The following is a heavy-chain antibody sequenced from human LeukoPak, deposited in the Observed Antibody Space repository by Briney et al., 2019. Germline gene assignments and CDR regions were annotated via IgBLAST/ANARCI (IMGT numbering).Heavy chain of an antibody. CDR1: GFTFSDYY. D-gene: IGHD6-13*01. J-gene: IGHJ6*02. V-gene: IGHV3-7*01. CDR3: ARVGGYSSSWYSRYYGMDV. CDR2: IKQDGSEK. Sequence: PGGSLRLSCAASGFTFSDYYMSWIRQAPGKGLEWVANIKQDGSEKYYVDSVKGRFTISRDNAKNSLYLQMNSLRAEDTAVYYCARVGGYSSSWYSRYYGMDVWGQGTTVTVSS.